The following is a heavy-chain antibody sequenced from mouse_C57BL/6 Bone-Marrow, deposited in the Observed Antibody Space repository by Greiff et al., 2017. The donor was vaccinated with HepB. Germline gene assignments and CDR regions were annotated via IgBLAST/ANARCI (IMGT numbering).Heavy chain of an antibody. CDR2: TYPGDGAT. D-gene: IGHD1-1*01. Sequence: QVQLQQSGPELVKPGASVKISCKASGYAFSSSWMNWVKQRPGKGLEWIGRTYPGDGATNYNGKFKGKATLTADKSSSTAYMQLSSLTSEDSAVYFCARLHYYGSSYVRYFDYWGQGTTLTVSS. V-gene: IGHV1-82*01. J-gene: IGHJ2*01. CDR1: GYAFSSSW. CDR3: ARLHYYGSSYVRYFDY.